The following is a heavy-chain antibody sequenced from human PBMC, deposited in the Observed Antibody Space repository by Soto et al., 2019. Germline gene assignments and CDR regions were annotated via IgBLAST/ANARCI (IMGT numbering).Heavy chain of an antibody. CDR1: GYTFTSYG. J-gene: IGHJ6*03. V-gene: IGHV1-18*01. CDR3: ARDADQWTTVTHYYYMDV. CDR2: ISAYNGNT. Sequence: ASVKVSCKASGYTFTSYGISWVRQAPGQGLEWMGWISAYNGNTNYAQKLQGRVTMTTDTSTSTAYMELRSLRSDDTAVYYCARDADQWTTVTHYYYMDVWGKGTTVTVSS. D-gene: IGHD4-4*01.